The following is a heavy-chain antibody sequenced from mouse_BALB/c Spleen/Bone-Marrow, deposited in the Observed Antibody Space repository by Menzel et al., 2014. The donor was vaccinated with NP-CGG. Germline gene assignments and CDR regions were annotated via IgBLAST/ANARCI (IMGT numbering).Heavy chain of an antibody. J-gene: IGHJ3*01. CDR2: INPDSSTI. CDR1: GFDFSSYW. Sequence: EVMLVESGGGLVQPGGSLELSCAASGFDFSSYWMSWVRQAPGKGLEWIGEINPDSSTINYTPSLKDKFIISRVNAKNTLYLQKNKVRSEDTALYYCTRLHYYGYSAYWGQGTLVTVST. CDR3: TRLHYYGYSAY. D-gene: IGHD1-2*01. V-gene: IGHV4-1*02.